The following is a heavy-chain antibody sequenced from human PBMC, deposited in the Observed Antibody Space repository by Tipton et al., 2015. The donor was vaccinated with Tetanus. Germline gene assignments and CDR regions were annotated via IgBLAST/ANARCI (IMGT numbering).Heavy chain of an antibody. CDR2: SWYDGTDK. J-gene: IGHJ4*02. V-gene: IGHV3-33*01. CDR3: AREADCSGGSCFSGGFDN. D-gene: IGHD2-15*01. Sequence: SLRLSCAASGFIFSSYGIHWVRPAPGKGLEWVAVSWYDGTDKYYADSVKGRFTISRDNSKNTLYLQMNSLRAEDTAVYYCAREADCSGGSCFSGGFDNWGQGTQVTVSS. CDR1: GFIFSSYG.